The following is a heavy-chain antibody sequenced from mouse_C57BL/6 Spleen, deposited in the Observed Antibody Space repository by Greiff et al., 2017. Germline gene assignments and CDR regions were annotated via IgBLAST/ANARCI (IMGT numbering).Heavy chain of an antibody. CDR3: TNIYYYGSFAY. D-gene: IGHD1-1*01. CDR1: GYTFTDYE. Sequence: QVQLQQSGAELVRPGASVTLSCKASGYTFTDYEMHWVKQTPVHGLEWIGAIDPETGGTAYNQKFKGKAILTADKSSSTAYMELRSLTSEDSAVDYCTNIYYYGSFAYWGQGTLVTVSA. V-gene: IGHV1-15*01. J-gene: IGHJ3*01. CDR2: IDPETGGT.